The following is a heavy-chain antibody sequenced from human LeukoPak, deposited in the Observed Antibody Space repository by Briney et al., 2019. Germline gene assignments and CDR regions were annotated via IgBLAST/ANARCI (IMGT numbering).Heavy chain of an antibody. J-gene: IGHJ4*02. CDR3: ARSYSGYEQ. D-gene: IGHD5-12*01. CDR2: IKQDGSGK. Sequence: PGGSLRLSCAASGFTFSTYWMTWVRQAPGTGLEWVANIKQDGSGKFYVDSVKGRFTISRDNAKNSLYLQMNSLRAEDTAVYYCARSYSGYEQWGQGTLVTVSS. CDR1: GFTFSTYW. V-gene: IGHV3-7*04.